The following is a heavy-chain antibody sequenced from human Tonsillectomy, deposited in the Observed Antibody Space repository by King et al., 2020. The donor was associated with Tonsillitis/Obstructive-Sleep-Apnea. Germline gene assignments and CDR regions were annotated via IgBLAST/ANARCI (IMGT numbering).Heavy chain of an antibody. CDR2: FNWNGGSP. V-gene: IGHV3-20*04. D-gene: IGHD4-17*01. CDR3: ARVLVTVPYDYGDYYFDY. J-gene: IGHJ4*02. Sequence: VQLVESGGGVVRPGGSLILSCAASGFTFDDYGMSWVRQAPGKGLEWGSGFNWNGGSPGYADSVKGRFTISRDNAKNSLYLQMNRLRAEDTALYYCARVLVTVPYDYGDYYFDYWGQGTLVTVSS. CDR1: GFTFDDYG.